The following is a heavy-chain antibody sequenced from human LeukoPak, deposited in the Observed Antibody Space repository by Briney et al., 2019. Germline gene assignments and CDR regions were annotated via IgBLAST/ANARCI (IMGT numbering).Heavy chain of an antibody. CDR2: IKQDGSEE. Sequence: GGTLRLSCVASGFSFSSYWMTWVRQAPGKGLEWVANIKQDGSEEYYVDSVKGRFTISRDNAKNSLFLQMNSLRAEDTAVYYCAREVTPYYWGQGTLVTVSS. CDR3: AREVTPYY. V-gene: IGHV3-7*01. CDR1: GFSFSSYW. J-gene: IGHJ4*02. D-gene: IGHD2-15*01.